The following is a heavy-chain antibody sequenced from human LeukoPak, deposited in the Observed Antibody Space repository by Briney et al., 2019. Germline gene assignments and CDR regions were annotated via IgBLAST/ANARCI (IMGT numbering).Heavy chain of an antibody. V-gene: IGHV3-30-3*01. CDR2: ISYDGSNK. D-gene: IGHD6-19*01. CDR3: AREVPTLGVAVAGYFDY. Sequence: GGYLRLSCAASGFTFSSYAMHWVRQAPGKGLEWVAVISYDGSNKYYADSVKGRFTISRDNSKNTLYLQMNSLRAEDTAVYYCAREVPTLGVAVAGYFDYWGQGTLVTVSS. CDR1: GFTFSSYA. J-gene: IGHJ4*02.